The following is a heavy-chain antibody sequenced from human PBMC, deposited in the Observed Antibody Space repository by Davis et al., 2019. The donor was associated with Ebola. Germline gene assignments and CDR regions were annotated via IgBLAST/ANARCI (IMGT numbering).Heavy chain of an antibody. Sequence: GESLKISCAASGFTFSNYAMSWVRQAPGKGLEWVSGTSGSGGTKYYADSVKGRFTISRDDAKNSLYLQMNSLRAEDTAVYYCAKGGSGSYLTWGQGTLVTVSS. CDR2: TSGSGGTK. D-gene: IGHD1-26*01. CDR3: AKGGSGSYLT. CDR1: GFTFSNYA. J-gene: IGHJ4*02. V-gene: IGHV3-23*01.